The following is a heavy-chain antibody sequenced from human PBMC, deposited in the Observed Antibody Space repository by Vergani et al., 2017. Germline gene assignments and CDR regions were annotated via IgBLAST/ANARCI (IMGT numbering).Heavy chain of an antibody. D-gene: IGHD2-2*01. V-gene: IGHV4-34*01. CDR2: INHSGST. CDR3: AGFWNSGIVVVPADRGKMDV. J-gene: IGHJ6*04. CDR1: GGSFSGYY. Sequence: QVQLQQWGAGLLKPSETLSLTCAVYGGSFSGYYWSCIRQPPGKGLEWSGEINHSGSTNYNPSLKSRVTISVDTSKNPFSLKLSSVTAADTAVYYCAGFWNSGIVVVPADRGKMDVWGKGSTVTVSS.